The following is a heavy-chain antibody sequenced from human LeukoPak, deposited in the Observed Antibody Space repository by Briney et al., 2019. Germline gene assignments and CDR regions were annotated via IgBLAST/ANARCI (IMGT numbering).Heavy chain of an antibody. D-gene: IGHD3-22*01. Sequence: KPSETLSLTCTVSGGSISSYYWSWIRQPSGKGLEWIGYIYYSGSTNYNPSLKSRVTISVDTSKNQFSLKLSSVTAADTAVYYCARVSIIVIRGSHWFDPWGQGTLVTVSS. CDR3: ARVSIIVIRGSHWFDP. CDR2: IYYSGST. J-gene: IGHJ5*02. V-gene: IGHV4-59*01. CDR1: GGSISSYY.